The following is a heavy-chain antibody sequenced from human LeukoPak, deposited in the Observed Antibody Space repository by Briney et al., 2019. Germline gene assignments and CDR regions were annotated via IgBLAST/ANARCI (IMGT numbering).Heavy chain of an antibody. CDR3: ARGQEDYYYYYMDV. Sequence: SETLSLTCTVSGGSISSGSYYWSWIRQPAGKGLEWIGRIYSSGSTNYNPSLKSRVTISVDTSKNQFSLKLSSVTAADTAVYYCARGQEDYYYYYMDVWGKGTTVTVSS. CDR1: GGSISSGSYY. J-gene: IGHJ6*03. V-gene: IGHV4-61*02. CDR2: IYSSGST.